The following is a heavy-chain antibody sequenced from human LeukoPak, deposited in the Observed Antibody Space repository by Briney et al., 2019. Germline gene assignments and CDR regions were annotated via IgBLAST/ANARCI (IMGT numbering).Heavy chain of an antibody. CDR1: GFTLSNHW. J-gene: IGHJ4*02. V-gene: IGHV3-7*03. CDR3: AKDMESSTSCYYFHY. CDR2: IKQDGTEK. D-gene: IGHD2-2*01. Sequence: GGSLRLSCAASGFTLSNHWMIWVRQAPGKGLECVANIKQDGTEKYYLDSVKGRFTISRDNSKNTLYLQMNSLRAEDTAVYYCAKDMESSTSCYYFHYWGQGTLVTVSS.